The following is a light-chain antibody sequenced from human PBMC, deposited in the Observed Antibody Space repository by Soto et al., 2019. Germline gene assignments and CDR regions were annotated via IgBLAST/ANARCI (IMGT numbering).Light chain of an antibody. J-gene: IGKJ3*01. CDR3: QHYGTSAI. V-gene: IGKV3-20*01. CDR2: AS. CDR1: QSVSDMY. Sequence: EIVLTQSPGTLSLSPGERATLSCRARQSVSDMYLAWYQHKPGQAPRLLIYASNRATGIPDRFSGSGSGTDFTLTINRLEPEDFAVYYCQHYGTSAIFGPGTKVEIK.